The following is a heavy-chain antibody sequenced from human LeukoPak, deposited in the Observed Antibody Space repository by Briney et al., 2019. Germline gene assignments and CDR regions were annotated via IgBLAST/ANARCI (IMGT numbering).Heavy chain of an antibody. Sequence: PSETLSLTCTVSGESISGFYWTWIRQPPGKGLEWIGYIYYSGSTNYNPSLKSRVTISVDTSKNQFSLKVTSVTAADTAVYYCAREGPEGRYYFDSWGQGTLVTVSS. J-gene: IGHJ4*02. CDR1: GESISGFY. D-gene: IGHD1-14*01. CDR2: IYYSGST. CDR3: AREGPEGRYYFDS. V-gene: IGHV4-59*01.